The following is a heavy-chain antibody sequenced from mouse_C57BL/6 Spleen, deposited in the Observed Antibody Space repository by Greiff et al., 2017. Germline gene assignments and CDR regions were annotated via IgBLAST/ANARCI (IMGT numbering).Heavy chain of an antibody. J-gene: IGHJ3*01. CDR1: GYAFSSSW. CDR3: ARSNYGSQTY. CDR2: IYPGDGDT. D-gene: IGHD1-1*01. V-gene: IGHV1-82*01. Sequence: VQRVESGPELVKPGASVKISCKASGYAFSSSWMNWVKQRPGKGLEWIGRIYPGDGDTNYNGKFKGKATLTADKSSSTAYMQLSSLTSEDSAVYFCARSNYGSQTYWGQGTLVTVSA.